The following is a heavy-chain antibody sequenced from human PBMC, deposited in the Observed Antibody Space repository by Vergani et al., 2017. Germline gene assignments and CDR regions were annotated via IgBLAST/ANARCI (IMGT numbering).Heavy chain of an antibody. CDR2: ISYDGSNK. CDR1: GFTFSSYG. CDR3: ARERDWFDP. Sequence: QVQLVESGGGLVKPGGSLRLSCAASGFTFSSYGMHWVRQAPGKGLEWVAVISYDGSNKYYADSVKGRFTISRDNSKNTLYLQMNSLRAEDTAVYYCARERDWFDPWGQGTLVTVSS. V-gene: IGHV3-30*03. J-gene: IGHJ5*02.